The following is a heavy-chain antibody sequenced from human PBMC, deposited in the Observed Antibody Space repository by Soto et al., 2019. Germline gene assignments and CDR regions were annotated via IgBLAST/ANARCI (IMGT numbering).Heavy chain of an antibody. D-gene: IGHD2-2*01. CDR2: FRSKAYGGTT. CDR1: GFTFGDYA. CDR3: TRHTTKGYYYGMDV. J-gene: IGHJ6*02. V-gene: IGHV3-49*04. Sequence: GGSLRLSCTASGFTFGDYAMSWVRQAPGKGLEWVGFFRSKAYGGTTEYAASVKGRFTISRDDSKSIAYLQMNSLKTEDTAVYYCTRHTTKGYYYGMDVWGQGTTVTVSS.